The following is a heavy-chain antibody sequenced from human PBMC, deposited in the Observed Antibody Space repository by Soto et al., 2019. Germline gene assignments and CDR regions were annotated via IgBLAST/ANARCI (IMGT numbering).Heavy chain of an antibody. CDR1: GGSFSGYY. Sequence: QVQLQQWGAEVLKPSETLSLTCVVNGGSFSGYYWSWIRQSPGKGLEWIGEINDSGITDSNPSLESRVTISVDMSKNQFSLNLKSVTAADLAVYHCARGRSSVPDRRGIGYYGLDVWGQGTTVTVSS. CDR3: ARGRSSVPDRRGIGYYGLDV. D-gene: IGHD6-6*01. J-gene: IGHJ6*02. CDR2: INDSGIT. V-gene: IGHV4-34*01.